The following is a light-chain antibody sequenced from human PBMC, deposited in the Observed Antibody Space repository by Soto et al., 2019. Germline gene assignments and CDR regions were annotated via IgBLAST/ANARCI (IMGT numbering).Light chain of an antibody. V-gene: IGLV1-40*01. Sequence: QSVLTQPPSVSGAPGQRVTISCTGTSSNIGAGYDVHWYQQLPGTAPKLLIYGNTNRPSGVPDRFSGSKSGTSASLAITGLQAEDEAEYYCQSYVRSLSGWVFGGGTKLTVL. CDR2: GNT. J-gene: IGLJ2*01. CDR1: SSNIGAGYD. CDR3: QSYVRSLSGWV.